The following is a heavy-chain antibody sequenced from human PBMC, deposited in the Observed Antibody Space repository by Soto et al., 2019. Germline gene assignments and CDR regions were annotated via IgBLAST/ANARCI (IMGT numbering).Heavy chain of an antibody. J-gene: IGHJ3*02. CDR2: ISSSSSTI. CDR3: AVAGVDAFDI. Sequence: GGSLRLSCAASGFTFSSYSMNWVRQAPGKGMEWVSYISSSSSTIYYADSVKGRFTISRDNAKNSLYLKMNSLRAEDKAVYYCAVAGVDAFDIWGQRTMVTGSS. V-gene: IGHV3-48*01. CDR1: GFTFSSYS. D-gene: IGHD6-19*01.